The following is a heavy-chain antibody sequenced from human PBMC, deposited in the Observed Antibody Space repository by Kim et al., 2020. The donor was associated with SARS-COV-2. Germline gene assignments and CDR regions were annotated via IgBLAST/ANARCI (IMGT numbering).Heavy chain of an antibody. J-gene: IGHJ3*01. CDR3: AGIRADAFDL. CDR1: GLTFSSYG. CDR2: ISYDANNK. Sequence: GGSLRLSCAASGLTFSSYGMHWVRQAPGKGLEWVAFISYDANNKYYTDSVKGRFTISRDNSKSTLYVQMNSLRNEDTALYYCAGIRADAFDLWGQGTMVTVSS. V-gene: IGHV3-30*03.